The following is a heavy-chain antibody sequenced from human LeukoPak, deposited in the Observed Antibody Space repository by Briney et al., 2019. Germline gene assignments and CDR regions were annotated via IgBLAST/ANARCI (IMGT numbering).Heavy chain of an antibody. CDR1: GDSISNYY. CDR3: ARVEADAFDI. V-gene: IGHV4-59*01. CDR2: IYYSGST. Sequence: SETLSLTCTVSGDSISNYYWSWIRQPPGKGLEWIGYIYYSGSTNYNPSLKSRVTISVDTSKNQFSLKLSSVTAADTAVYYCARVEADAFDIWGQGTMVTVSS. D-gene: IGHD3-3*01. J-gene: IGHJ3*02.